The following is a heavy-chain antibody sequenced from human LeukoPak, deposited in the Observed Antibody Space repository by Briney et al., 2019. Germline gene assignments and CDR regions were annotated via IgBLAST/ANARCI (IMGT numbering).Heavy chain of an antibody. CDR1: GFTFSSYA. CDR2: IYSGGST. D-gene: IGHD6-6*01. V-gene: IGHV3-53*01. J-gene: IGHJ4*02. Sequence: GGSLRLSCAASGFTFSSYAMHWVRQAPGKGLEWVSVIYSGGSTYYADSVRGRFTISRDNSKNTLYLQMNSLRAEDTAVYYCARARKEYSSSSASYFDYWGQGTLVTVSS. CDR3: ARARKEYSSSSASYFDY.